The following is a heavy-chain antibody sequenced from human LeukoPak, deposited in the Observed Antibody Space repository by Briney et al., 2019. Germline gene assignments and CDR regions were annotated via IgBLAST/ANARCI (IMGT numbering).Heavy chain of an antibody. CDR2: IIPILGIA. V-gene: IGHV1-69*04. CDR1: GGTFSSYA. Sequence: SVKVSCKASGGTFSSYAISWVRQAPGQGLEWMGRIIPILGIANYAQKFQGRVTITADKSTSTAYMELSSLRSEDTAVYYCARSATSIAAAGNWFDPWGQGTLVTVSS. D-gene: IGHD6-13*01. J-gene: IGHJ5*02. CDR3: ARSATSIAAAGNWFDP.